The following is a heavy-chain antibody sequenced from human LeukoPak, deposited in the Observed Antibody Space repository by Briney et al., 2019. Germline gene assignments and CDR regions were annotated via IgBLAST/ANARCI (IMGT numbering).Heavy chain of an antibody. J-gene: IGHJ6*02. CDR3: ARVADIVVVPAAYYYGMDV. D-gene: IGHD2-2*01. CDR2: INTNTGNP. V-gene: IGHV7-4-1*02. Sequence: ASVKVSCKASGYTFTGYQMHWVRQAPGQGLEWMGWINTNTGNPTYAQGFTGRFVFSLDTSVSTAYLQISSLKAEDTAVYYCARVADIVVVPAAYYYGMDVWGQGTTVTVSS. CDR1: GYTFTGYQ.